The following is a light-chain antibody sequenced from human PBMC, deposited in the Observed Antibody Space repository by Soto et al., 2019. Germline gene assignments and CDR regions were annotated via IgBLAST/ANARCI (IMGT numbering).Light chain of an antibody. V-gene: IGLV2-8*01. Sequence: QSVLTQPPSAYGSPEQSVTISCNGTSSDVGGYNYVSWYQQHPGKAPKLMIYEVSKRPSGVPDRFSGSKSGNTASLTVSGLQAEDEADYYCSSYAGSNIGVFGTGTKLTVL. CDR1: SSDVGGYNY. J-gene: IGLJ1*01. CDR3: SSYAGSNIGV. CDR2: EVS.